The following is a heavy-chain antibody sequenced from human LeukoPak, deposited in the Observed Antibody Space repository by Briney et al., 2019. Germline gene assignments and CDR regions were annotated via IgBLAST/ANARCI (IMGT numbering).Heavy chain of an antibody. Sequence: SVKDSCKASGGTFSSYAISWVRQAPGQGLEWMGGIIPIFGTANYAQKFQGRVTITADESTSTAYMELSSLRSEDTAVYYCARQHSSGYYSPHYYYGMDVWGQGTTVTVSS. J-gene: IGHJ6*02. D-gene: IGHD3-22*01. CDR3: ARQHSSGYYSPHYYYGMDV. CDR2: IIPIFGTA. CDR1: GGTFSSYA. V-gene: IGHV1-69*01.